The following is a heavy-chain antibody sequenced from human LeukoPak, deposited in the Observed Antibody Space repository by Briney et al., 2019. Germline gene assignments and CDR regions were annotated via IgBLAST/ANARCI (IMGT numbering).Heavy chain of an antibody. Sequence: GGSLRLSCAASGFTFSSYWMSWVRQAPGKGLEWVANIKQDGSEKYYVDSVKGRFTISRDNVKNSLYLQMNSLRAEDTAVYYCARSRLTMVRGVIFVNWFDPWGQGTLVTVSS. V-gene: IGHV3-7*01. J-gene: IGHJ5*02. D-gene: IGHD3-10*01. CDR3: ARSRLTMVRGVIFVNWFDP. CDR1: GFTFSSYW. CDR2: IKQDGSEK.